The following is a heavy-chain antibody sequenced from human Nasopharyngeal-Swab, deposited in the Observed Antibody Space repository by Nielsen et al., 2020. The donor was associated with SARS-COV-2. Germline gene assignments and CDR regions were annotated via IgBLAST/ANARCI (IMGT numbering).Heavy chain of an antibody. Sequence: VSVKVSCKASGYTLTGYYMHWVRQAPGQGLVWMGWINPHSRGTKYAQKFQGRVTMTSDTSINTAYMELRRLRSDDTAVYYCALGLELLWPTKDAFDIWGQGTMVSISS. V-gene: IGHV1-2*02. CDR3: ALGLELLWPTKDAFDI. CDR2: INPHSRGT. J-gene: IGHJ3*02. CDR1: GYTLTGYY. D-gene: IGHD3-10*01.